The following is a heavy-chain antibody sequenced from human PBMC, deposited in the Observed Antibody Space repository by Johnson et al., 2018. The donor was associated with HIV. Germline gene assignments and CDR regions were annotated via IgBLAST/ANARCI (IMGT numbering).Heavy chain of an antibody. Sequence: MQLVESGGGLVQPGGSLKLSCAASGFTFSGSAMHWVRQASGKGLEWVGRIRSKANSYATAYAASVKGRFTISRDDSKNTAYLQMNSLKTEDTAVYYCATSTASDAFDIWGQGTMVTVSS. V-gene: IGHV3-73*01. D-gene: IGHD1-1*01. CDR3: ATSTASDAFDI. CDR2: IRSKANSYAT. J-gene: IGHJ3*02. CDR1: GFTFSGSA.